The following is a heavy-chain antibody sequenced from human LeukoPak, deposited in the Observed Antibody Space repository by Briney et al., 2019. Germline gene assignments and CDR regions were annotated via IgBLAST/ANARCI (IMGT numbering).Heavy chain of an antibody. D-gene: IGHD3-22*01. V-gene: IGHV4-59*01. CDR1: GGSISSYY. Sequence: SETLSLTCTVSGGSISSYYWTWIRQPPGKGLEWIGYIHYSGSTNYNPSLKGRVTISVDTSKNQFSLKLNFVTAADTAVYYCARARNYYDSSVFDYWGQGTLVTVSS. CDR3: ARARNYYDSSVFDY. J-gene: IGHJ4*02. CDR2: IHYSGST.